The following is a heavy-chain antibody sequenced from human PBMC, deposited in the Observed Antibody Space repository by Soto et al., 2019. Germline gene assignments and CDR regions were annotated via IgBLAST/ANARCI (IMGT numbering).Heavy chain of an antibody. CDR1: GGSISSGGYY. D-gene: IGHD2-2*01. CDR2: IYYSGST. CDR3: ARESACYGSSTSCYNWFDP. Sequence: SETRSRTWTVSGGSISSGGYYWSGIRQPPGKVLEWIGYIYYSGSTYYNPSLKSRVTISVDTSKNQFSLKLSSVTAADTAVYYCARESACYGSSTSCYNWFDPWGQGTLVTVSS. J-gene: IGHJ5*02. V-gene: IGHV4-30-4*01.